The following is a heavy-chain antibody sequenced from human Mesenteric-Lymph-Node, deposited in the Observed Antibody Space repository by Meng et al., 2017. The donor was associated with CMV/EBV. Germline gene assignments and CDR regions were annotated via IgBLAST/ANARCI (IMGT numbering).Heavy chain of an antibody. CDR3: ARQRGGYCSGADCYSLQATLDY. D-gene: IGHD2-15*01. V-gene: IGHV3-48*04. CDR2: ISSSSSTI. J-gene: IGHJ4*02. CDR1: GFTFSSYS. Sequence: GESLKISCAASGFTFSSYSMNWVRQAPGKGLEWVSCISSSSSTIYYADSVKGRFTISRDNAKNSLYLQMNSLRAEDTAVYFCARQRGGYCSGADCYSLQATLDYWGQGTLVTVSS.